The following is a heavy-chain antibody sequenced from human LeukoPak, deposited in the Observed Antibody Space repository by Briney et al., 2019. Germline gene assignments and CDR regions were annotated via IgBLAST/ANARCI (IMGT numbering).Heavy chain of an antibody. CDR2: ISACNGNT. V-gene: IGHV1-18*01. J-gene: IGHJ3*02. CDR1: GYTFTSYG. CDR3: ARGPEYYDSSGYSPDAFDI. Sequence: RAPVKVSCKASGYTFTSYGISWVRQAPGQGLEWMGWISACNGNTNYAQKLQGRVTMTTDTSTSTAYMELRSLRSDDTAVYYCARGPEYYDSSGYSPDAFDIWGQGTMVTVSS. D-gene: IGHD3-22*01.